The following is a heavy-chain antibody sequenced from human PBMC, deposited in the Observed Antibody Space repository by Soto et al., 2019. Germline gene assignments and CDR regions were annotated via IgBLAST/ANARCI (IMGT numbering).Heavy chain of an antibody. CDR3: ARHNIVVVPAAIVGGLLHI. CDR1: GGSLSSSSYY. CDR2: IYYSGST. V-gene: IGHV4-39*01. J-gene: IGHJ3*02. D-gene: IGHD2-2*01. Sequence: SETLSLTCTVSGGSLSSSSYYWGWIRPPPGKELEWFGSIYYSGSTYYNPSLKSRVTISVDTSKNHFTLKLRSVTAADTAVYYCARHNIVVVPAAIVGGLLHIWGQGTMVTVSS.